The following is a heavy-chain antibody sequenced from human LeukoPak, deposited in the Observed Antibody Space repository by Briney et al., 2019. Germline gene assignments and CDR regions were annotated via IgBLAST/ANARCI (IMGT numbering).Heavy chain of an antibody. V-gene: IGHV3-23*01. D-gene: IGHD2-15*01. CDR2: ISVSGDST. J-gene: IGHJ3*02. CDR3: AKGIRVLPPACDI. Sequence: PGMSLRLSCSASGFTLSTYAMSWVRQAPGKGLEWVSTISVSGDSTNYADSVRGRFTISRDTSNDTLFLQLNSVRAEDTAVYYCAKGIRVLPPACDIWGQGTMVTVSS. CDR1: GFTLSTYA.